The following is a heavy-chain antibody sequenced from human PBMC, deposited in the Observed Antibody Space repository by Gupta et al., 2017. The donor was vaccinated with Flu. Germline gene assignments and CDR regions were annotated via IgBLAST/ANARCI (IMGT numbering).Heavy chain of an antibody. CDR1: GGSISSYY. CDR3: ARVGSGSYYMESYWYFDL. CDR2: IYYSGST. D-gene: IGHD1-26*01. Sequence: QVQLQESGPGLVKPSETLSLTCTVSGGSISSYYWSWIRQPPGKGLEWIGYIYYSGSTNYNPSLKSRVTISVDTSKNQFSLKLSSVTAADTAVYYCARVGSGSYYMESYWYFDLWGRGTLVTVSS. V-gene: IGHV4-59*01. J-gene: IGHJ2*01.